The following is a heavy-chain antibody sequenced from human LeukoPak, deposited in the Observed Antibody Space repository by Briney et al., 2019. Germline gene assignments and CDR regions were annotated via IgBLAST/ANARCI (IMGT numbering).Heavy chain of an antibody. CDR1: GYTFTGYY. J-gene: IGHJ5*02. V-gene: IGHV1-2*02. Sequence: GSVKVSCKASGYTFTGYYMHWVRQAPGQGLEWMGWINPNSGGTNYAQKFQGRVTMTRDTSISTAYMELSRLRSDDTAVYYCARDPLAAAGTNWFDPWGQGTLVTVSS. CDR2: INPNSGGT. D-gene: IGHD6-13*01. CDR3: ARDPLAAAGTNWFDP.